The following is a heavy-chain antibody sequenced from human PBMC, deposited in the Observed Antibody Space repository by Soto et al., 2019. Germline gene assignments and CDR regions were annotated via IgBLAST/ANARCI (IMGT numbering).Heavy chain of an antibody. J-gene: IGHJ4*01. CDR2: VYNSATT. Sequence: SETLSLTCTVSGASISPTSHFWGWIRQPTGKGLEWIVSVYNSATTFYNPSLETRVTLSVDASKNQFSLNLSSVSAADTAVYYCVSRIAVPSPSGYFQYWRHGTLVTVSS. V-gene: IGHV4-39*01. CDR3: VSRIAVPSPSGYFQY. CDR1: GASISPTSHF. D-gene: IGHD6-19*01.